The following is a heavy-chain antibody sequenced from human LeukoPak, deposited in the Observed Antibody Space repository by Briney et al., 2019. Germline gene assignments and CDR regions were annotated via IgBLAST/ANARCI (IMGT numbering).Heavy chain of an antibody. D-gene: IGHD4-17*01. CDR2: MNPNSGNT. CDR3: ARTTVKYYYYGMDV. Sequence: GCMNPNSGNTGYAQKFQGRVTMTRNTSISTAYMELSSLRSEDTAVYYCARTTVKYYYYGMDVWGQGTTVTVSS. V-gene: IGHV1-8*01. J-gene: IGHJ6*02.